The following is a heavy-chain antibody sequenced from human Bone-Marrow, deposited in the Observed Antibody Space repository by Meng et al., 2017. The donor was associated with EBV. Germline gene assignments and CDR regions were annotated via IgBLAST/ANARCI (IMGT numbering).Heavy chain of an antibody. CDR3: ARDPGYCSGGSCYGFGWFDT. D-gene: IGHD2-15*01. CDR1: GFTFSSSG. CDR2: IWYDGSNK. V-gene: IGHV3-33*01. Sequence: QVQLVESGGGVVQPGRSLRLSCAASGFTFSSSGMHWVRQAPGKGLEWVAVIWYDGSNKYYADSVKGRFTISRDNSKNTLYLQMNSLRAEDTAVYYCARDPGYCSGGSCYGFGWFDTWDQGTLVTVAS. J-gene: IGHJ5*02.